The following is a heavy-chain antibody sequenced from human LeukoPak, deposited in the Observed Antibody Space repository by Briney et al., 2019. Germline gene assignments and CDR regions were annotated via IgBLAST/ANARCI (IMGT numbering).Heavy chain of an antibody. V-gene: IGHV3-11*05. CDR1: GFTFSDHY. CDR2: ISSSSSYT. Sequence: PGGSLRLSCAASGFTFSDHYMSWIRQAPGKGLEWVSYISSSSSYTNYADSVKGRFAISRDNAKNSLYLQMNSLRAEDTAVYYCARDLKYYYGSGSPFGMDVWGQGTTVTVSS. J-gene: IGHJ6*02. D-gene: IGHD3-10*01. CDR3: ARDLKYYYGSGSPFGMDV.